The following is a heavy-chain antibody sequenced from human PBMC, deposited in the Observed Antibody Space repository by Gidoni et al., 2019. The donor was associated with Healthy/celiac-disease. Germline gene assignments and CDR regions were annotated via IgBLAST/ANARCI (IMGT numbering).Heavy chain of an antibody. CDR1: GGSFSGYY. V-gene: IGHV4-34*01. CDR3: ARRYYDFWSGYYSFFDY. Sequence: QVQLPQCGAGLSKPSETLSLTCAVYGGSFSGYYWSWIRQPPWKRLEWIGEINHSGSTNSNPSLKSQVTISVDTSKNQFSLKLGSVTAADTAVYYCARRYYDFWSGYYSFFDYWGQGTLVTVSS. CDR2: INHSGST. D-gene: IGHD3-3*01. J-gene: IGHJ4*02.